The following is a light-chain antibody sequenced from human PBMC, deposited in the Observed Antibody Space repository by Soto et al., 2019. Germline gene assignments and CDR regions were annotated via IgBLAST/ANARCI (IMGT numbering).Light chain of an antibody. V-gene: IGLV2-14*01. CDR3: FSYRSTGSLL. CDR2: EVS. J-gene: IGLJ2*01. Sequence: QSALTQPASVSGSPGQSITISCIGTSSDVGGYNFVSWYQQHPGKATKLMIYEVSNRPSGVSTLFSGSKSGNTASLTISGLHAEDEAYYYGFSYRSTGSLLFGGGTKLTVL. CDR1: SSDVGGYNF.